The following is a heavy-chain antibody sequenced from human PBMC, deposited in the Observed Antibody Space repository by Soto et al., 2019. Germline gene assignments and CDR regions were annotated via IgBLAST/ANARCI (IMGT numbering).Heavy chain of an antibody. CDR2: IYYSGST. CDR1: GGSISSSSYY. D-gene: IGHD3-10*01. J-gene: IGHJ5*02. CDR3: ARLALGYYGSGSYNNWFDP. Sequence: PSETLSLTCTVSGGSISSSSYYWGWIRQHPGKGLEWIGSIYYSGSTYYNPSLKSRVTISVDTSKNQFSLKLSSVTAADTAVYYCARLALGYYGSGSYNNWFDPWGQGTLVTVSS. V-gene: IGHV4-39*01.